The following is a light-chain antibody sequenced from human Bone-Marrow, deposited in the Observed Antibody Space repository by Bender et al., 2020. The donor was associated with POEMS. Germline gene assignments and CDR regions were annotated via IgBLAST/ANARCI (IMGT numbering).Light chain of an antibody. J-gene: IGLJ2*01. Sequence: QSALTQPASVSGSPGQSIAISCTGTSSEVGNYNLVSWYQQYPGKAPKLVIYEVTKRPSGVSNRFSGSKSGNTASLTISGLQADDEADYYCSSDTSSTTLVLGGGTKLTVL. CDR2: EVT. CDR1: SSEVGNYNL. V-gene: IGLV2-14*02. CDR3: SSDTSSTTLV.